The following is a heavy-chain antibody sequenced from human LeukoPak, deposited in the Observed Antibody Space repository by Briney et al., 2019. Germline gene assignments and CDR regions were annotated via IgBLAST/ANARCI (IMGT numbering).Heavy chain of an antibody. J-gene: IGHJ4*02. V-gene: IGHV4-34*01. CDR3: ARGDYYVSGY. Sequence: KPSETLSLTCAVYGGSFSGYYWSWIRQPPGKGLEWIGEINHSGSTNYNPSLKSRVTISVDTSKNQFSLKLSSVTAADTAVYYCARGDYYVSGYWGQGTLVTVSS. D-gene: IGHD3-10*01. CDR1: GGSFSGYY. CDR2: INHSGST.